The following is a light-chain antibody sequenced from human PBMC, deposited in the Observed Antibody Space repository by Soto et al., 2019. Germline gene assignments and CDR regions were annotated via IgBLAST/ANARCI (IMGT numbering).Light chain of an antibody. CDR1: QRVSRW. V-gene: IGKV1-5*03. J-gene: IGKJ4*01. CDR3: QHYNTYPLT. CDR2: KAY. Sequence: DIQMTQSPSTLSASVGDRVTITCRASQRVSRWLAWYQQRPGKAPNLLIYKAYSLESGVPSRFSGSGSGTEFTLTISSLQPDDFATYYCQHYNTYPLTFGGGTKVEIK.